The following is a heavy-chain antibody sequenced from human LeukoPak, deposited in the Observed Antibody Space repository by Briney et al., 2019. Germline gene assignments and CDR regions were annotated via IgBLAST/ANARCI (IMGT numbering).Heavy chain of an antibody. CDR3: ARGGSLTVTSNLYNY. Sequence: SETLCLTCTVSGYSISSGYYWGWIRQPPGKGLEWIGIIYHSGSTYYNPSLKSRVTISLDTTKNQFSLKLSSVTAADTAVYYCARGGSLTVTSNLYNYWGQGTLVTVSS. D-gene: IGHD4-17*01. CDR2: IYHSGST. CDR1: GYSISSGYY. J-gene: IGHJ4*02. V-gene: IGHV4-38-2*02.